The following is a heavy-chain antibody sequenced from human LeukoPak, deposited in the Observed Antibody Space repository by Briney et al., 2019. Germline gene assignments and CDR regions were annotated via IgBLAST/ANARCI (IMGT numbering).Heavy chain of an antibody. Sequence: ASVKVSCKVSGYRFTELSRHWVRQAPGKGLEWLGGFDPVHGDTIYAQKFQGRVTMTEDTSTDTSYMELSSLGSEDTAVYFCTAGRAYSLLDFWGQGTLFIVSS. CDR1: GYRFTELS. D-gene: IGHD5-18*01. CDR3: TAGRAYSLLDF. J-gene: IGHJ4*02. CDR2: FDPVHGDT. V-gene: IGHV1-24*01.